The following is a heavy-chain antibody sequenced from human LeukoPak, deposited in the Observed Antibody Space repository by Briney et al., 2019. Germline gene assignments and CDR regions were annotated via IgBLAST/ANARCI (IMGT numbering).Heavy chain of an antibody. CDR3: ARDGNPRTWTGYYPPDYYYGMDV. Sequence: ASVNVSCKPSVYTFAGYSMHWVRQAPGPGLEWMGWINPNSGGTKYARQFQGRVTITRDTSISTAYMELRRLTSNDTAVYYCARDGNPRTWTGYYPPDYYYGMDVWGQGTTVTVSS. J-gene: IGHJ6*02. CDR1: VYTFAGYS. D-gene: IGHD3/OR15-3a*01. CDR2: INPNSGGT. V-gene: IGHV1-2*02.